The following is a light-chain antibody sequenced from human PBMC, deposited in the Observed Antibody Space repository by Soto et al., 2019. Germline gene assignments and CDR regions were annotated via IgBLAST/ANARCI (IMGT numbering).Light chain of an antibody. V-gene: IGLV3-21*02. CDR3: QVWDSSSDPF. CDR2: DDS. CDR1: RIGSKS. Sequence: SYELTQPPSVAVAPGQTARITCGGDRIGSKSVHWYQQRPGQAPVLVVYDDSDRPSGIPERFSGSNSGNTATLTISRVEAGDEADYYCQVWDSSSDPFFGTGTQLTVL. J-gene: IGLJ1*01.